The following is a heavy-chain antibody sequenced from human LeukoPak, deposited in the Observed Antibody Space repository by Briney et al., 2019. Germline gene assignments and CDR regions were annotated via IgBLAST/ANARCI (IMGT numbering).Heavy chain of an antibody. V-gene: IGHV4-59*01. Sequence: SETLSLTCTVSGGSISSYYWSWIRQPPGKGLEWIGNIYYSGSTNYNPSLKSRVTISVDTSKNQFSLKLGSVTAADTAVYYCARGGIVVASWGYFQYWGQGTLVTVSS. D-gene: IGHD2-2*01. J-gene: IGHJ1*01. CDR2: IYYSGST. CDR3: ARGGIVVASWGYFQY. CDR1: GGSISSYY.